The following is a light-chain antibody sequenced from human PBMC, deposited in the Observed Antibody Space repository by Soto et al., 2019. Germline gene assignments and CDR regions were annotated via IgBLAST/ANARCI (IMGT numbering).Light chain of an antibody. CDR2: DAS. V-gene: IGKV1-33*01. J-gene: IGKJ2*01. Sequence: DIQMTQSPSSLSASVGDRVTITCQASQDISNYLNWYQQKPGKAPELLIYDASNLETGVPSRFSGSGSWTDFTFTISSLQPEDIATYYCQQYDNPMYTFGQGTKLEIK. CDR3: QQYDNPMYT. CDR1: QDISNY.